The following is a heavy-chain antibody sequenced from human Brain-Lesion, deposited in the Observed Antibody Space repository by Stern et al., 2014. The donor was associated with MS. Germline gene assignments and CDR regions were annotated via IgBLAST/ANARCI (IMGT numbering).Heavy chain of an antibody. Sequence: QLQLQESGPGLVKPSETLSLTCTVSGGSIGRSSYYWGWIRQPPGKGLEWVGNIFYTGRTFYDPSLNSLVTLFVDTSNNHFPLSLNSVTAADTAVYYCARGAGVFDSWGQGTLVTVSP. CDR2: IFYTGRT. V-gene: IGHV4-39*02. D-gene: IGHD6-19*01. J-gene: IGHJ4*02. CDR1: GGSIGRSSYY. CDR3: ARGAGVFDS.